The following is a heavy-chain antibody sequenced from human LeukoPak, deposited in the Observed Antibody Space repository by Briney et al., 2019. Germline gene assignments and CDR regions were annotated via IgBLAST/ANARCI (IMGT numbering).Heavy chain of an antibody. CDR2: ISAYNGNT. CDR1: GYTFTSYG. D-gene: IGHD3-16*01. V-gene: IGHV1-18*01. J-gene: IGHJ4*02. Sequence: ASVKVSCKASGYTFTSYGISWVRQAPGQGLEWMGWISAYNGNTNYAQKLQGRVTMTTDTSTSTAYMELRSLRSDDTAVYYCARDLWESASKTQDDYWGQGTLVTVSS. CDR3: ARDLWESASKTQDDY.